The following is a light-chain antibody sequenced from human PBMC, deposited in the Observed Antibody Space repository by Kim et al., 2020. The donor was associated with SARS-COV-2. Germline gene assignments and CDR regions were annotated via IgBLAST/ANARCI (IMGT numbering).Light chain of an antibody. CDR2: GTS. J-gene: IGKJ4*01. Sequence: VSPGDRATLSCRASQSVSSDLAWYQQKPGQAPRLLIYGTSTTATGIPARFSGSGSGTEFTLTISSLQSEDFAVYYCQQYNNWPLTFGGGTKVDIK. V-gene: IGKV3-15*01. CDR1: QSVSSD. CDR3: QQYNNWPLT.